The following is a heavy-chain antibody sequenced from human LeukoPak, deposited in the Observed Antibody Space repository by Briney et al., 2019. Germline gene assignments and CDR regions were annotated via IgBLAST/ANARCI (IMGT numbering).Heavy chain of an antibody. Sequence: PSQTLSLTCTVSGGSISSGGYYWSWIRQHPGKGLEWIGYIYYSGSTYYNPSLKSRVIISVDTSKNQFSLKLSSVTAADTAVYYCARDLREDSSGNNWFDPWGQGTLVTVSS. D-gene: IGHD3-22*01. CDR1: GGSISSGGYY. CDR3: ARDLREDSSGNNWFDP. CDR2: IYYSGST. V-gene: IGHV4-31*03. J-gene: IGHJ5*02.